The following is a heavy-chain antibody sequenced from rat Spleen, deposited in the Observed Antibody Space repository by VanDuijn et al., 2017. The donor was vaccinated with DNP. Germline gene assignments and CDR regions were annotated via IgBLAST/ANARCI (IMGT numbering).Heavy chain of an antibody. CDR3: ARWPGYNPPYAMDA. V-gene: IGHV5-31*01. CDR2: IIYDGSRT. J-gene: IGHJ4*01. Sequence: EVQLVGSGGDLVQPGRSLKVSCVGSGFTFENHWMTWIRQVPGKGLEWVAIIIYDGSRTYYRNSVKGRFTISRDNAKSTLYLQMDSLRSEDTATYYCARWPGYNPPYAMDAWGQGTSVTVSS. CDR1: GFTFENHW. D-gene: IGHD1-4*01.